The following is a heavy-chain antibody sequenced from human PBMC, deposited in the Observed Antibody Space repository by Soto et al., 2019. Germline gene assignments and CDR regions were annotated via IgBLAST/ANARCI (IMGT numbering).Heavy chain of an antibody. J-gene: IGHJ5*02. CDR2: IIPMFGTT. CDR1: GYNFKTSD. Sequence: SVKVSCKALGYNFKTSDINWVRQAPGQGLEWMGGIIPMFGTTTYAENFQGRVTITADESTSTAYMELTSLRSEDTAVYYCKRDLYYFDSSAYYGHNWFDPWGQGTRVTVSS. V-gene: IGHV1-69*13. CDR3: KRDLYYFDSSAYYGHNWFDP. D-gene: IGHD3-22*01.